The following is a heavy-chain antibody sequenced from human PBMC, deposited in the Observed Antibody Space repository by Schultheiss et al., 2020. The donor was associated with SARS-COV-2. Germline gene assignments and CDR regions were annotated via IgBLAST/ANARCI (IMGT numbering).Heavy chain of an antibody. CDR1: GGSVSSGSYY. J-gene: IGHJ2*01. CDR2: IYYSGST. CDR3: ARTVVATTRDWYFDL. Sequence: GSLRLSCTVSGGSVSSGSYYWSWIRQPPGKGLEWIGYIYYSGSTNYNPSLKSRVTISVDTSKNQFSLKLSSVTAADTAVYYCARTVVATTRDWYFDLWGRGTLVTVSS. V-gene: IGHV4-61*01. D-gene: IGHD5-12*01.